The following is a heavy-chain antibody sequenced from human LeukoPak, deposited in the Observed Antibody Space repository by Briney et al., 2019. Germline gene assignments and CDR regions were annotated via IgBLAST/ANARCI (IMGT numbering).Heavy chain of an antibody. V-gene: IGHV3-9*01. CDR2: ISWNSGSI. D-gene: IGHD2-15*01. CDR1: GFTFDDYA. CDR3: AREWLYCSGGSCYSLGAFDI. Sequence: PGGSLRLSCAASGFTFDDYAMHWVRQAPGKGLEWVSGISWNSGSIGYADSVKGRFTISRDNSKNTLYLQMNSLRAEDTAVYYCAREWLYCSGGSCYSLGAFDIWGQGTMVTVSS. J-gene: IGHJ3*02.